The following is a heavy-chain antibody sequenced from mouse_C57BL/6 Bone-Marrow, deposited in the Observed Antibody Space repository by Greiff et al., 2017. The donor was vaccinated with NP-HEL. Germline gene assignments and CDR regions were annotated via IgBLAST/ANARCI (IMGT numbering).Heavy chain of an antibody. J-gene: IGHJ2*01. D-gene: IGHD2-3*01. CDR2: IYPGNSDT. CDR3: MRDGYYGDYFDY. CDR1: GYTFTSYW. Sequence: EVHLVESGTVLARPGASVKMSCKTSGYTFTSYWMHWVKQRPGQGLEWIGAIYPGNSDTSYNQKFKGKAKLTAVTSASTAYMELSSLTNEDSAVYYCMRDGYYGDYFDYWGQGTTLTVSS. V-gene: IGHV1-5*01.